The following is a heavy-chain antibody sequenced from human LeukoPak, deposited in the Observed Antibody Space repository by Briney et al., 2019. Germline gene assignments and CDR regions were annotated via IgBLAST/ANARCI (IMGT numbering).Heavy chain of an antibody. Sequence: HPGGSLRLSCAASGFTFSSYAMSWVRQAPGKGLVWVSRINSDGSTTSYADSVKGRFTISRDNAKNTLYLQMNSLRAEDTAVYYCARVMYYYHSSGSIAVYYFDYWGQGTLVTVSS. V-gene: IGHV3-74*01. CDR1: GFTFSSYA. CDR3: ARVMYYYHSSGSIAVYYFDY. J-gene: IGHJ4*02. D-gene: IGHD3-22*01. CDR2: INSDGSTT.